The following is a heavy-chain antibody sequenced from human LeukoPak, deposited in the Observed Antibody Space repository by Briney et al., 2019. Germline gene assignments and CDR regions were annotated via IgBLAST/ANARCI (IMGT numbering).Heavy chain of an antibody. Sequence: GESLKISCKGSGYIFTSYWISWVRQMPGKGLEWMGRIDPSDSYTNYSPSFQGHVTISADKSISTAYLQWSSLKASDTAMYYCARPLYCGGDCYSGSPDAFDIWGQGTMVTVSS. J-gene: IGHJ3*02. CDR1: GYIFTSYW. D-gene: IGHD2-21*02. CDR3: ARPLYCGGDCYSGSPDAFDI. CDR2: IDPSDSYT. V-gene: IGHV5-10-1*01.